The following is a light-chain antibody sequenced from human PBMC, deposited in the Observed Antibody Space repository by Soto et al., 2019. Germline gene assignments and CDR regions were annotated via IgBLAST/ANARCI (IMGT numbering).Light chain of an antibody. CDR1: SSDIGRYNL. Sequence: QSALTQPASVSGSPGQSITISCTGTSSDIGRYNLVSWYQQHPGKAPILMIYQDTKRPSGVSGRFSGSKSGNTASLTISGLQAEDEADYYCCSYAGSTTWVFGGGTKLTVL. CDR3: CSYAGSTTWV. V-gene: IGLV2-23*01. CDR2: QDT. J-gene: IGLJ3*02.